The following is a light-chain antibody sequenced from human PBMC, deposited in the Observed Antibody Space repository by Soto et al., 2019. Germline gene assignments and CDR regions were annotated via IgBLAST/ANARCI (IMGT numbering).Light chain of an antibody. CDR2: DAS. V-gene: IGKV3-11*01. Sequence: EIVLTQSPATLSLSPGERATLSCRASQSVSSYLAWYQQKPGQAPRLLIYDASNRATGIPARFSGSGSGTDFTLTISSLEPEDFEVYYCQQRSNWPKTFGLGTKVEIK. J-gene: IGKJ1*01. CDR1: QSVSSY. CDR3: QQRSNWPKT.